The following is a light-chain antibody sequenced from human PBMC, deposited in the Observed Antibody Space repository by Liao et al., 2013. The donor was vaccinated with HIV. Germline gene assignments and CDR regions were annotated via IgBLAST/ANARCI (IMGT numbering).Light chain of an antibody. V-gene: IGLV3-21*01. CDR1: NIGSKS. Sequence: YVRTQSPSVSVAPGKTARITWGGNNIGSKSVHWYQQKPGQAPVLVIYNDSDRPSGIPERFSGSSSGPTVTLTISGVQAEDEADYYCQSGDSSGTYLVVFGGGTKLTVL. J-gene: IGLJ2*01. CDR2: NDS. CDR3: QSGDSSGTYLVV.